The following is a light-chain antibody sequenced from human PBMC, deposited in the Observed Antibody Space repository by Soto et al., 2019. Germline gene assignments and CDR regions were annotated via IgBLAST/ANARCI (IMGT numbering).Light chain of an antibody. CDR1: SSDIGIYNL. J-gene: IGLJ1*01. Sequence: QSALTQPASVSGSPGQSITISCTGTSSDIGIYNLVSWYQQHPGKAPKLMIYEGTKGPSGVSNRFSGSKSGNTASLTISGLRAEDEADYYCCSYAGSGTYVFGGGTKVTVL. V-gene: IGLV2-23*01. CDR2: EGT. CDR3: CSYAGSGTYV.